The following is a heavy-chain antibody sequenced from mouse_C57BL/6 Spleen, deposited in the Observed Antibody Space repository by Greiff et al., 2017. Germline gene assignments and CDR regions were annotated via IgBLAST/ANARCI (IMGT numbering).Heavy chain of an antibody. CDR1: GYAFSSYW. D-gene: IGHD4-1*01. V-gene: IGHV1-80*01. CDR2: LYPGAGDT. J-gene: IGHJ2*01. Sequence: QVPLQQSGAELVKPGASVKISCKASGYAFSSYWMNWVKQRPGKGLEWIGQLYPGAGDTNYNGKFKGKATLTADKSSSTAYRQLSSLPSEDSAVYFCARSTTGTWGYWGQGTTLTVAS. CDR3: ARSTTGTWGY.